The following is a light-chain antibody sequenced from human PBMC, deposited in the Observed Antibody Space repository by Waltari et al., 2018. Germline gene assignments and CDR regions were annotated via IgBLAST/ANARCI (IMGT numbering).Light chain of an antibody. V-gene: IGKV3-20*01. CDR1: QTVRTTY. CDR2: DTS. Sequence: EIVLTQSPGTLSLSPRERATPLCRASQTVRTTYLAWYQQKPGQAPTLLIYDTSSRTTGIPDRFSGSGSGTDFSLTISSLEPEDFAVYYCQQYDISPLTFGGGTKVETK. CDR3: QQYDISPLT. J-gene: IGKJ4*01.